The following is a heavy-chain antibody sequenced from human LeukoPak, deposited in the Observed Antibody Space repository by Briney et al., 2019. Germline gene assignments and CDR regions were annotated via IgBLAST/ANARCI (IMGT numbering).Heavy chain of an antibody. D-gene: IGHD6-13*01. CDR2: INHRGSS. CDR3: ARGVEQLD. V-gene: IGHV4-34*01. CDR1: GGSFSGYY. Sequence: PSETLSLTCAVYGGSFSGYYWSWIRQPPGKGLEWIGEINHRGSSNYNPSLKSRVNISIETSKNQFSLKLSSVTAADTAVYYCARGVEQLDWGQGTLVTVSS. J-gene: IGHJ4*02.